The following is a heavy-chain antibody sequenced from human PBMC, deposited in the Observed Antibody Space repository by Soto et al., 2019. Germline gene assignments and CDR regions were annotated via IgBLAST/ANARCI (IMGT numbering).Heavy chain of an antibody. J-gene: IGHJ5*02. CDR2: IGHLETT. Sequence: SETLSLTCSVSGVAMTYGGYSWSWIRQSPEKGLEWLGYIGHLETTYYNPSLKSRVSLSVDRSRNQFSLSLSSVTAADTAVYYCARPFTRQQLAQGNWFDPWGQGTLVTVSS. D-gene: IGHD6-13*01. V-gene: IGHV4-30-2*06. CDR1: GVAMTYGGYS. CDR3: ARPFTRQQLAQGNWFDP.